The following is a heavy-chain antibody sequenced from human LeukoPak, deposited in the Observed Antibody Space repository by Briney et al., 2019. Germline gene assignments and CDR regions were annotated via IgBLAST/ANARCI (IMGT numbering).Heavy chain of an antibody. Sequence: PGGSLRLSCAASGFTFSNAWMSWVRQAPGKGLEWVGRIKSKTDGGTTDYAAPVKGRFTISRDDSKNTMYLQMNSLKTEGTAVYYCTTVYCSGGSCPFDYWGQGTLVTVSS. J-gene: IGHJ4*02. D-gene: IGHD2-15*01. CDR3: TTVYCSGGSCPFDY. CDR1: GFTFSNAW. CDR2: IKSKTDGGTT. V-gene: IGHV3-15*01.